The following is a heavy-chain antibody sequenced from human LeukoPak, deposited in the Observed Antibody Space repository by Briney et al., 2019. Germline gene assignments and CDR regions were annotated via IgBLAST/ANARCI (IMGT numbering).Heavy chain of an antibody. CDR1: GFTFSNAW. D-gene: IGHD6-13*01. CDR2: ISSSSSYI. J-gene: IGHJ6*03. V-gene: IGHV3-21*01. Sequence: GGSLRLSCAASGFTFSNAWMNWVRQAPGKGLEWVSSISSSSSYIYYADSVKGRFTISRDNAKNSLYLQMNSLRAEDTAVYYCARVRNGAAAGRHYYYMDVWGKGTTVTVSS. CDR3: ARVRNGAAAGRHYYYMDV.